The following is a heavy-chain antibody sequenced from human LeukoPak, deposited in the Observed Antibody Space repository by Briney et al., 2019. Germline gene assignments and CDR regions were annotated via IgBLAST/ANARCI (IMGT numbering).Heavy chain of an antibody. CDR1: GFTFSNAW. CDR2: IKSKTDGGTT. J-gene: IGHJ6*03. Sequence: GGSLRLSCAASGFTFSNAWMSWVRQAPGKGLEWVGRIKSKTDGGTTDYAAPVKGRFTISRDDSKNTLYLQMNSLKTEDTAVYYCATVTSLADCYMDVWGKGTTVTVSS. D-gene: IGHD2-21*02. V-gene: IGHV3-15*01. CDR3: ATVTSLADCYMDV.